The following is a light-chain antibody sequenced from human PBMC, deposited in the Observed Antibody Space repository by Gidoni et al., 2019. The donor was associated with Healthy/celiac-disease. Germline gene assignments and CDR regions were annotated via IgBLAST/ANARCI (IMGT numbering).Light chain of an antibody. CDR2: AAS. CDR3: QQYYSYRWG. Sequence: AIRMTQSPSSFSASTGDRVTITCRASQGISSYLAWYQQKPGKAPKLLIYAASTLQSGVPSRFSGSGSGTDFTLTISCLQSEDFATYYCQQYYSYRWGFGQXTKVEIK. V-gene: IGKV1-8*01. J-gene: IGKJ1*01. CDR1: QGISSY.